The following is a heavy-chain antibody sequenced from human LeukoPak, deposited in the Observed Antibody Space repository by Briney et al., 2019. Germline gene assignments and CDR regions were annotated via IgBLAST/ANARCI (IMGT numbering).Heavy chain of an antibody. J-gene: IGHJ3*02. CDR1: GFTFSSYG. V-gene: IGHV3-33*01. CDR2: IWYDGSNK. D-gene: IGHD5-18*01. Sequence: PGGSLRLSCAASGFTFSSYGMHWVRQAPGKGLEWVAVIWYDGSNKYYADSVKGRFTISRDNSKNTLYLQMNSLRAEDTAVYYCARGGGYSYGDAFGIWGQGTMVTVSS. CDR3: ARGGGYSYGDAFGI.